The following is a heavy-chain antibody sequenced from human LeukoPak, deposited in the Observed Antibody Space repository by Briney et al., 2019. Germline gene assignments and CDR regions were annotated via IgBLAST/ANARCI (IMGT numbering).Heavy chain of an antibody. D-gene: IGHD2-2*01. J-gene: IGHJ3*02. CDR1: GGSISSGSYY. Sequence: SETLSLTCTVSGGSISSGSYYWSWIRQPAGKGLEWIGRIYTSGSTNYNPSLKSRVTISVDTSKNQFSLKLSSVTAADTAVYYCARDRSRYCSSTSCFGYAFDIWGQGTMVTVSP. V-gene: IGHV4-61*02. CDR2: IYTSGST. CDR3: ARDRSRYCSSTSCFGYAFDI.